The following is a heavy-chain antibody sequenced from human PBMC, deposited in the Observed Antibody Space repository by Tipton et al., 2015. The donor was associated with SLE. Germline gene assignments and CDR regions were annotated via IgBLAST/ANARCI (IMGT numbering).Heavy chain of an antibody. D-gene: IGHD6-19*01. Sequence: TLSLTCTVSGGSFRSSSYYWVWIRQPPGMGLDWFGSIYFTGGTYYNPSLNTRVTISVATSKNQFSLRLSSVTAADTAVYSCARRGGGIAVAGHSYYFDYWGQGTLVTVSS. CDR3: ARRGGGIAVAGHSYYFDY. J-gene: IGHJ4*02. CDR1: GGSFRSSSYY. CDR2: IYFTGGT. V-gene: IGHV4-39*07.